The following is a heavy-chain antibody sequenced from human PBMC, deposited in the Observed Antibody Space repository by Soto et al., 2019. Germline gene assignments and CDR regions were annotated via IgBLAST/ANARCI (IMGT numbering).Heavy chain of an antibody. Sequence: GGSLRLSCAASGFTFSDYVMSWVRQAPGKGLEWVSAISSSGGATYYADSVKGRFTISRDHSKNTLFLQMGSLRAEDTAFYYCAKGSASTRPYYFDYWGQGTLVTVSS. CDR3: AKGSASTRPYYFDY. CDR2: ISSSGGAT. J-gene: IGHJ4*01. D-gene: IGHD6-6*01. V-gene: IGHV3-23*01. CDR1: GFTFSDYV.